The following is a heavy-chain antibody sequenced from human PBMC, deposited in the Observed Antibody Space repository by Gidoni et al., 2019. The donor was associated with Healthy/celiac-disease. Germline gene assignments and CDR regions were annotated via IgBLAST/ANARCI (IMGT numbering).Heavy chain of an antibody. D-gene: IGHD4-17*01. V-gene: IGHV4-59*08. CDR3: ARTTTVTTLDY. CDR1: GGSIRSSY. CDR2: IYHSGRP. J-gene: IGHJ4*02. Sequence: QVQLQESGPGLVKPSETLSLTCTVSGGSIRSSYWSWIRQPPGKGMEWIGYIYHSGRPNYNPSIKSRVTISVDTSKNQFSLKLSSVTAADTAVYYCARTTTVTTLDYWGQGTLVTVSS.